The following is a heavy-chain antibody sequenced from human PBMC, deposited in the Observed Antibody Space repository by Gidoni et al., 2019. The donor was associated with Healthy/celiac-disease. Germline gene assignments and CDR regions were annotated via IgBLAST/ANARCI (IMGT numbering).Heavy chain of an antibody. CDR1: GGSFSGYY. D-gene: IGHD6-13*01. CDR2: INHSGST. CDR3: ARGQQLVRVLGRSSIWFDP. Sequence: QVQLQQWGAGLLKPSETLSLTCAVYGGSFSGYYWSWIRQPPGKGLEWIGEINHSGSTNYNPSLKSRVTISVDTSKNQFSLKLSSVTAADTAVYYCARGQQLVRVLGRSSIWFDPWGQGTLVTVSS. V-gene: IGHV4-34*01. J-gene: IGHJ5*02.